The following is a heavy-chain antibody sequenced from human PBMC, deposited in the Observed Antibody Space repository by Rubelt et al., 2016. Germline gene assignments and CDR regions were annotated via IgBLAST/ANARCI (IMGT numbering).Heavy chain of an antibody. D-gene: IGHD6-19*01. CDR3: ASGDSSGFEFDY. V-gene: IGHV3-48*01. Sequence: FTISRDNSKNSLYLQMNSLRAEDTAVYYCASGDSSGFEFDYRGQGTLVTVSS. J-gene: IGHJ4*02.